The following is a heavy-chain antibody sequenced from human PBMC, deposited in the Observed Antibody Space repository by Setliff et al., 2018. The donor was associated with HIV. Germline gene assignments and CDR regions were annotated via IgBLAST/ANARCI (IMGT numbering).Heavy chain of an antibody. J-gene: IGHJ4*02. D-gene: IGHD2-21*02. CDR1: GFTFSKYW. CDR2: INNETTTT. Sequence: GGSLRLSCAASGFTFSKYWMHWVRQAPGQGLEWVSGINNETTTTTYADSVKGRFSISRDNAKRSVFLQMSRLRAEDAAFYYCATDDYRGDDCYKYFHYWGRGTLVTVSS. V-gene: IGHV3-74*01. CDR3: ATDDYRGDDCYKYFHY.